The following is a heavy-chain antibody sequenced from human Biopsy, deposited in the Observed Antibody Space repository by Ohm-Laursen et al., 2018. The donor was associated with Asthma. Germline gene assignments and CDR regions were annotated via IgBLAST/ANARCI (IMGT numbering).Heavy chain of an antibody. CDR2: VYWTGST. J-gene: IGHJ4*02. D-gene: IGHD6-19*01. CDR3: VRAVRDEQWLAPFDY. CDR1: GGSISGFY. Sequence: SDTLSLTCSVYGGSISGFYWSWIRQSPEKGLERMGYVYWTGSTNYNPSLKSRITMSVDTSKNRMFLELTSVTAADTAIYYCVRAVRDEQWLAPFDYWGQGKPVTVSS. V-gene: IGHV4-59*07.